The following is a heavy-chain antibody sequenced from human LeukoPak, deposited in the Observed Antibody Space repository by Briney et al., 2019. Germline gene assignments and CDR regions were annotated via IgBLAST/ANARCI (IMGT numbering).Heavy chain of an antibody. CDR3: ARVRHYDSSGPFDL. CDR1: GITFSNYS. Sequence: GGSLRLSCAASGITFSNYSMNWVRQAPGKGLEWVSCITSSSSDLYYADSVKGRFTISRDNAKNSLYLQMNSLRAEDTAVYYCARVRHYDSSGPFDLWGRGTLVTVSS. D-gene: IGHD3-22*01. J-gene: IGHJ2*01. CDR2: ITSSSSDL. V-gene: IGHV3-21*01.